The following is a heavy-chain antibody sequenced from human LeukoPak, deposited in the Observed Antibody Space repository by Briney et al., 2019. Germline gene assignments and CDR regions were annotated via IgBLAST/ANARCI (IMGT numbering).Heavy chain of an antibody. CDR2: IWYDGSNK. CDR1: GFTFSSYG. D-gene: IGHD1-26*01. J-gene: IGHJ4*02. Sequence: GGSLRLSCAASGFTFSSYGMHWVRQAPGKGVEWVAVIWYDGSNKYYADSVKGRFTIHRDNSKNTLYLQMNSLRAEDTAVYYCASSEYSGSYPFDYWGQGTLVTVSS. CDR3: ASSEYSGSYPFDY. V-gene: IGHV3-33*01.